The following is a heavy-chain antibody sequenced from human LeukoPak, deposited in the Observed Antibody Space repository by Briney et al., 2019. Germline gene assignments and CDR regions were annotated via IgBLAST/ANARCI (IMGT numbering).Heavy chain of an antibody. CDR3: ARAPIVLVGYCSSSSCQADY. V-gene: IGHV3-21*01. CDR1: GFTFSSYS. CDR2: ISGDSRYI. J-gene: IGHJ4*02. D-gene: IGHD2-2*01. Sequence: GGSLRLSCAASGFTFSSYSMNWVRQAPGKGLEWVSAISGDSRYIYYADSVRGRFTISRDNAENSLYLQMNSLRVEDTAVYYCARAPIVLVGYCSSSSCQADYWGQGTLVTVSS.